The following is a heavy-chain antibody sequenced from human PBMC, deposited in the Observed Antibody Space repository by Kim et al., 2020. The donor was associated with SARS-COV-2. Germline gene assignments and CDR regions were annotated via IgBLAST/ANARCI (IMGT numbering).Heavy chain of an antibody. CDR3: ARGRYYYGMDV. J-gene: IGHJ6*02. D-gene: IGHD1-20*01. V-gene: IGHV3-74*01. Sequence: GGSLRLSCAASGFTFSSFWMHWVRQAPGKGLVWVSYINNDGSSTNYADSVKGRFTISRDNAKNTLYLQINSLRAEDTAVYYCARGRYYYGMDVWGQGTTVTVSS. CDR2: INNDGSST. CDR1: GFTFSSFW.